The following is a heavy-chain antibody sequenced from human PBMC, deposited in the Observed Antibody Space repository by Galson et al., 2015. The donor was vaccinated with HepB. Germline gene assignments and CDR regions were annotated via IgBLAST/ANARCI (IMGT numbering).Heavy chain of an antibody. Sequence: SLRLSCAASGFSFSTYAMKWVRQTPGKGLEWVSSISASGDTTYYADSVKGRFTISRDNSKNTVYLQVNSLRAEETAVYYCSSGKSGTYRFDYWGQGTLLTVSS. D-gene: IGHD1-26*01. CDR3: SSGKSGTYRFDY. CDR1: GFSFSTYA. CDR2: ISASGDTT. J-gene: IGHJ4*02. V-gene: IGHV3-23*01.